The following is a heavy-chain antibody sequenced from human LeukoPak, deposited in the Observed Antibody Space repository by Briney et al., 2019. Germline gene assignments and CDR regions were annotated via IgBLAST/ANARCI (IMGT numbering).Heavy chain of an antibody. CDR3: ASGPLSSGGSCYLD. V-gene: IGHV4-61*08. CDR1: GGSISSGGYY. J-gene: IGHJ4*02. CDR2: IYYSGST. Sequence: PSETLSLTCTVSGGSISSGGYYWSWIRQHPGKGLEWIGYIYYSGSTNYNPSLKSRVTISVDTSKNQFSLKLSSVTAADTAVYYCASGPLSSGGSCYLDWGQGTLVTVSS. D-gene: IGHD2-15*01.